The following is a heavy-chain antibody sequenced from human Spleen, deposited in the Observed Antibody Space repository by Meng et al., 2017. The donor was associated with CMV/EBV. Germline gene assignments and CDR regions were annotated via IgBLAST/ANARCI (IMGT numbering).Heavy chain of an antibody. D-gene: IGHD3-3*01. V-gene: IGHV3-53*01. CDR3: ALGRFFFGVF. Sequence: GESLKISCAASGFTVSSNYMTWVRQAPGKGLEWVSVIYSGGSTYYADSVKGRFTISRDNSKNTLYLQMNSLRAEDTAVYYCALGRFFFGVFWGQGTPVTVSS. J-gene: IGHJ4*02. CDR1: GFTVSSNY. CDR2: IYSGGST.